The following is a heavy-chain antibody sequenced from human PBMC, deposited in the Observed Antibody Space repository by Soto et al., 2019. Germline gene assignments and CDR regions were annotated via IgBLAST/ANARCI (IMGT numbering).Heavy chain of an antibody. CDR1: GFTFRSFT. Sequence: EGSLRLSCAASGFTFRSFTMNWVRQAPGKGLEWVSTISSNSAYIYYTDALRGRFTISRDNAKDSLHLQMNSLRAEDTAVYYCTRDASRDSSARGWFDPWGPGTLVTVSS. CDR2: ISSNSAYI. D-gene: IGHD6-13*01. CDR3: TRDASRDSSARGWFDP. J-gene: IGHJ5*02. V-gene: IGHV3-21*01.